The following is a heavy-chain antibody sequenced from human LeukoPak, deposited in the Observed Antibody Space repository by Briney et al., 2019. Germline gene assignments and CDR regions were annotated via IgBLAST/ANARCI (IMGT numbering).Heavy chain of an antibody. CDR2: ISAYNGNT. CDR3: ARQTSLSADIVTYFEY. D-gene: IGHD5-12*01. Sequence: ASVKVPYQASGYTFTSYGIIWVRQAPGQGLEWMGWISAYNGNTNYAQKLQGRVTMTTDTSTSTAYMELRSLRSDDTAVYYCARQTSLSADIVTYFEYCSQGSLVTVSS. J-gene: IGHJ4*02. CDR1: GYTFTSYG. V-gene: IGHV1-18*01.